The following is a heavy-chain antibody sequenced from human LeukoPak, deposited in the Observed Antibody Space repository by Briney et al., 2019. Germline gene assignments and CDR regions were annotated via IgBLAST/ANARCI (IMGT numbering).Heavy chain of an antibody. CDR1: GGSITSSSYY. CDR3: ARRGWTYGSGNNYWYFDL. Sequence: SETLSLTCSVSGGSITSSSYYWGWIRQPPEKGLEWIGSIYYTGGTYYSPSLKSRVTISVDTSKNQFSLKLSSVTAADTAVYYCARRGWTYGSGNNYWYFDLWGRGTLVTVSS. CDR2: IYYTGGT. D-gene: IGHD3-10*01. J-gene: IGHJ2*01. V-gene: IGHV4-39*01.